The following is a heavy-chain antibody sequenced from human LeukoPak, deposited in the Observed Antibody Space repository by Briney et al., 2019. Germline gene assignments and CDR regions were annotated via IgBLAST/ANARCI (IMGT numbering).Heavy chain of an antibody. V-gene: IGHV4-30-4*01. CDR3: ARVGRVGATNYFDY. D-gene: IGHD1-26*01. CDR2: ISYSGSA. J-gene: IGHJ4*02. CDR1: GDSISSGDYY. Sequence: ASETLSLTCTVSGDSISSGDYYWSWIRQPPGKGLEWIGYISYSGSAYYSPSLKSRVTLSVDTSKNQFSLKLSSVTAADTAVYYCARVGRVGATNYFDYWGQGTLVTVSS.